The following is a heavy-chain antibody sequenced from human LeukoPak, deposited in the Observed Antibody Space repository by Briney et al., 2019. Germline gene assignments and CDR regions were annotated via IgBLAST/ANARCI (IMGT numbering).Heavy chain of an antibody. CDR2: ISGSGGST. D-gene: IGHD6-19*01. CDR1: GFTFSSYA. V-gene: IGHV3-23*01. Sequence: GGSLRLSCAASGFTFSSYAMSWVRQAPGKGLEWVSAISGSGGSTYYADSVKGRFTISRDNSKNTLSLQMNSLRVEDTAIYYCARRGGSRGWGAFDIWGQGTIVTVSS. J-gene: IGHJ3*02. CDR3: ARRGGSRGWGAFDI.